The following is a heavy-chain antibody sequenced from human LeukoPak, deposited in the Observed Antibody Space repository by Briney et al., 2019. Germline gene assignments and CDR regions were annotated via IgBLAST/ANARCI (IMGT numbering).Heavy chain of an antibody. V-gene: IGHV1-8*01. CDR2: MNPNSGNT. J-gene: IGHJ5*02. CDR1: GYTFTSYD. Sequence: GASVKVSCKASGYTFTSYDINWVRQATGQGLEWMGWMNPNSGNTGYAQKFQGRVTMTRNTSISTAYMELSSLRSEDTAVYYCARAMRTAIDRHWFDPWGQGTLVTVSS. D-gene: IGHD5-18*01. CDR3: ARAMRTAIDRHWFDP.